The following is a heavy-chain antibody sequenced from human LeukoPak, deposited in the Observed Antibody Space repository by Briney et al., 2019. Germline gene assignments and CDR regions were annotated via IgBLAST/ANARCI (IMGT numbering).Heavy chain of an antibody. Sequence: PSETLSLTCAVYGGSFSGYYWSWIRQPPGKGLEWIGEINHSGSTNYNPSLKSRVTISVDTSKNQFSLKLSSVTAADTAVYYCARDRILYSNYGDWFDPWGQGTLVTVSS. V-gene: IGHV4-34*01. J-gene: IGHJ5*02. CDR1: GGSFSGYY. CDR3: ARDRILYSNYGDWFDP. D-gene: IGHD4-11*01. CDR2: INHSGST.